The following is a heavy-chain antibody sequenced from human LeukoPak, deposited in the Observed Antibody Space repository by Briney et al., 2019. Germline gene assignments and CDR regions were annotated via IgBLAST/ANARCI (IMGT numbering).Heavy chain of an antibody. J-gene: IGHJ3*01. V-gene: IGHV3-11*01. Sequence: GGSLRLSCAASGFSFSDDFMSWIRQAPGQRPEWVSYISHSGYTIQYADSVKGRFTISRDNAKNSLYLQMNSLRAEDTAVYYCARERGDIVAFWGXGT. CDR1: GFSFSDDF. D-gene: IGHD2-15*01. CDR2: ISHSGYTI. CDR3: ARERGDIVAF.